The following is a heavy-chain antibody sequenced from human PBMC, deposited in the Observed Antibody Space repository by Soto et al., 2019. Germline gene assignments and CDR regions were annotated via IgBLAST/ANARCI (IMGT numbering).Heavy chain of an antibody. CDR3: ARVSSSWYLGP. D-gene: IGHD6-13*01. CDR2: ISPYNGNT. CDR1: GYTFINYD. J-gene: IGHJ5*02. Sequence: ASVKVSCKASGYTFINYDISWVRQAPGQGLEWMGWISPYNGNTNYAQKLQGRVTMTTDTSTSTAYMELRSLRSDDTAVYYCARVSSSWYLGPWGQGTLVTVSS. V-gene: IGHV1-18*01.